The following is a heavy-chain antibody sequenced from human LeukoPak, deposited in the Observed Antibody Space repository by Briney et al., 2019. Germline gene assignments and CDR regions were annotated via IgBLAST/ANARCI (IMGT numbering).Heavy chain of an antibody. D-gene: IGHD5-24*01. J-gene: IGHJ4*02. CDR3: ATARWLHQAFDY. Sequence: ASVKVSCKVSGYTLTELSMHWVRQAPGKGLEWVGGFDPEDGETIYAQKFQGRVTMPEATSTDTAYMELSSLRSEATAVYYCATARWLHQAFDYWGQGTLVTVSS. CDR1: GYTLTELS. CDR2: FDPEDGET. V-gene: IGHV1-24*01.